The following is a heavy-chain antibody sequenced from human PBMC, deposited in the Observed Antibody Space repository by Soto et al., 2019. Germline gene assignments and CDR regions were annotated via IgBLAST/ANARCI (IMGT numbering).Heavy chain of an antibody. Sequence: SETLSLTCTVSGGSISNYYWSWIRQPPGKGLQWIGYISYSGSTNYNPSLKSRVTISADTSKNQFSLKLSSVTAADTAVYYCASHMEYRGYDYAFDIWGRGTMVTVSS. CDR2: ISYSGST. CDR3: ASHMEYRGYDYAFDI. D-gene: IGHD5-12*01. V-gene: IGHV4-59*08. CDR1: GGSISNYY. J-gene: IGHJ3*02.